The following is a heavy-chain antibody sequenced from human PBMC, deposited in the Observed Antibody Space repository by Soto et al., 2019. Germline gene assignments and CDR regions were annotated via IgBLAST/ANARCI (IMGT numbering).Heavy chain of an antibody. CDR1: GFPFNDYY. D-gene: IGHD2-21*01. Sequence: PGGSLSISCATSGFPFNDYYMSWIRQAPGKGLEWLSHISPKSTYRNYADSVKGRFTISRDNTKSSLFLQMNSLGVDDTAVYYCARGGGGGLFEHWGQGVLVTVSS. J-gene: IGHJ4*02. V-gene: IGHV3-11*06. CDR2: ISPKSTYR. CDR3: ARGGGGGLFEH.